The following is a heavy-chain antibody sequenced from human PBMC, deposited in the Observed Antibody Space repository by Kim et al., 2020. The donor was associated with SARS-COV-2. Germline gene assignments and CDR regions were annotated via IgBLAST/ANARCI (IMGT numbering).Heavy chain of an antibody. CDR1: GGSFSGYY. V-gene: IGHV4-34*01. Sequence: SETLSLTCAVYGGSFSGYYWSWIRQPPGKGLEWIGEINHSGSTNYNPSLKSRDTISVDTSKNQFSLKLSSVTAADTAVYYCARVWTNYYGMDVWGQGTTVTVSS. CDR3: ARVWTNYYGMDV. CDR2: INHSGST. J-gene: IGHJ6*02. D-gene: IGHD3-3*01.